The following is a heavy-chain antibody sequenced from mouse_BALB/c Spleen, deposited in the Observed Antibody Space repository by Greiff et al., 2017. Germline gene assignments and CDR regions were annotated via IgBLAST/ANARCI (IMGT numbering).Heavy chain of an antibody. CDR1: GFTFSSYA. Sequence: DVMLVESGGGLVQPGGSLKLSCAASGFTFSSYAMSWVRQTPEKRLEWVATISSGGSYTYYPDSVKGRITISRDNAKNTLYLQMSSLRSEDTAMYYCARHLYYAMDYWGQGTSVTVSS. J-gene: IGHJ4*01. CDR2: ISSGGSYT. V-gene: IGHV5-9-3*01. CDR3: ARHLYYAMDY.